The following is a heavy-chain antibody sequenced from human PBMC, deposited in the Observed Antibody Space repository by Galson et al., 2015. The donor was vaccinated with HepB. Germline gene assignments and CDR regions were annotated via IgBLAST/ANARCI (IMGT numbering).Heavy chain of an antibody. V-gene: IGHV2-70*01. CDR1: GFSLSTSGMC. Sequence: PALVKPTQTLTLTCTFSGFSLSTSGMCVSWIRQPPGKALEWLALIDWDDDKYYSTSLKTRLTISKDTSKNQVVLTMTNMDPVDTATYYCARIPPSGSYYTFDYWGQGTLVTVSS. CDR3: ARIPPSGSYYTFDY. CDR2: IDWDDDK. D-gene: IGHD1-26*01. J-gene: IGHJ4*02.